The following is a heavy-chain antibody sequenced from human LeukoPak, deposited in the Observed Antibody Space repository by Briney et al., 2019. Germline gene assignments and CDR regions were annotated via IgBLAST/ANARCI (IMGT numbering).Heavy chain of an antibody. CDR3: ARWSIIAARLDP. Sequence: PSETLSLTCTVSGGSISSGGYYWSWIRQPPGKGLEWIGYIYHSGSTYYNPSLKSRVTISVDTSKNQFSLKLSSVTAADTAVYYCARWSIIAARLDPWGQGTLVTVSS. D-gene: IGHD6-6*01. CDR1: GGSISSGGYY. V-gene: IGHV4-30-2*01. CDR2: IYHSGST. J-gene: IGHJ5*02.